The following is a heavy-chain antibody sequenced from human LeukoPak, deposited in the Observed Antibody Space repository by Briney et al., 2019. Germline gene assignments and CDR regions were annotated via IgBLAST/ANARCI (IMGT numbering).Heavy chain of an antibody. V-gene: IGHV4-59*01. CDR2: IFYSGST. D-gene: IGHD3-16*02. J-gene: IGHJ4*02. CDR1: GGSISSYY. Sequence: SETLSLTCTVSGGSISSYYWSWIRQPPGKGLEWIGYIFYSGSTKYNPSLKSRVSISVDMSRSQFSLKLNSVTAADTAMYYCTRVSIHGYSDYWGQETLVTVSS. CDR3: TRVSIHGYSDY.